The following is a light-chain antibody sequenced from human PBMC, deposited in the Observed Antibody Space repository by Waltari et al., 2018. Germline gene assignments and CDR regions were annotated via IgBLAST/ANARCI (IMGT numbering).Light chain of an antibody. CDR2: GTF. CDR1: QTNRPTY. Sequence: DIVLPQSPGTLSLSPGEEATVSCRTSQTNRPTYVAWYQQKPGQDPTLLIYGTFTRATGIPDRFTGSASGTHFSLTISSLEPEDFATYYCQQYDISPLTFGGGTKVEIK. V-gene: IGKV3-20*01. CDR3: QQYDISPLT. J-gene: IGKJ4*01.